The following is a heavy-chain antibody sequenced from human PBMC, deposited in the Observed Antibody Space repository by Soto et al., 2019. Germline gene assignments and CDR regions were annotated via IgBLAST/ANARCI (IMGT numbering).Heavy chain of an antibody. D-gene: IGHD2-21*02. Sequence: QVQLVQSGAEVRKPGASVKVSCKPSGYTFNTYYLHWLRQAPGQALEWMGVIHPSGGGTTYAQKFLGRVTVTRDTSTPTVFMELSSLRSDDTAVYYCARVGHIAVATASFDNWGQGTLVTVSS. CDR3: ARVGHIAVATASFDN. V-gene: IGHV1-46*02. CDR1: GYTFNTYY. J-gene: IGHJ4*02. CDR2: IHPSGGGT.